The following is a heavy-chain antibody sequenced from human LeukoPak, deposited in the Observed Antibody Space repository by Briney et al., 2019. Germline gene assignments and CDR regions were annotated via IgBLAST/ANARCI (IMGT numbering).Heavy chain of an antibody. CDR2: ISVYNGNT. Sequence: ASVKVSCKASGYTFTSYGISWVRQAPGQGLEWMGWISVYNGNTNYAQKLQGRVTMTTDTSTSTAYMELRSLRSGDTAVYYCARVAHIENDYGDLEGLGYWGQGTLVTVSS. D-gene: IGHD4-17*01. CDR3: ARVAHIENDYGDLEGLGY. CDR1: GYTFTSYG. J-gene: IGHJ4*02. V-gene: IGHV1-18*01.